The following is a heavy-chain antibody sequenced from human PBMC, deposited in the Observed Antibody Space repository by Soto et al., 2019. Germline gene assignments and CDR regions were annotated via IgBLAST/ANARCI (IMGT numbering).Heavy chain of an antibody. V-gene: IGHV4-34*01. J-gene: IGHJ4*02. D-gene: IGHD3-22*01. CDR3: ARVPLGYYYDSSGYYCGY. CDR1: GGSFSGYY. Sequence: SETLSLTCAVYGGSFSGYYWSWIRQPPGKGLEWIGEINHSGSTNYNPSLKSRVTISVDTSKNQFSLKLSSVTAADTAVYYCARVPLGYYYDSSGYYCGYWGQGTPVTVSS. CDR2: INHSGST.